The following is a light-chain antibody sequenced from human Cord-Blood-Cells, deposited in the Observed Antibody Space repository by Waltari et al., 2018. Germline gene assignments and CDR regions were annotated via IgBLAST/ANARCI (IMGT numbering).Light chain of an antibody. Sequence: QSALTQPASVSGSPGQSITISCTGTSSDAGGYNYVSWYQQHPGKAPILIIYDVSKRHSGVSNRCSGAKSGNTASLTISGIQAEEEADYYCSSYTSSSTLIFGTGTKVTVL. CDR2: DVS. CDR1: SSDAGGYNY. CDR3: SSYTSSSTLI. J-gene: IGLJ1*01. V-gene: IGLV2-14*01.